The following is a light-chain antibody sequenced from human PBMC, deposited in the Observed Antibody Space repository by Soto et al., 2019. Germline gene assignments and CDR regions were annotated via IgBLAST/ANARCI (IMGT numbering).Light chain of an antibody. Sequence: IVLTQSPXTXXXXXGXXXXLXCXXSQTVSSTYFAWYQQRPGQSPRLLFYDSSTRAAGIPDRFSCSGSGRDFTLTINRLEPEDSAVYYCQQLGTSPITFGQGRRLEIK. CDR3: QQLGTSPIT. CDR2: DSS. CDR1: QTVSSTY. V-gene: IGKV3-20*01. J-gene: IGKJ5*01.